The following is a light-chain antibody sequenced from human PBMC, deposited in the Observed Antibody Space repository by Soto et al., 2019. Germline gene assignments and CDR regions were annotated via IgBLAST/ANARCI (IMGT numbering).Light chain of an antibody. V-gene: IGLV2-14*01. CDR3: SSYTSSTSLV. CDR1: SSDIGGYKY. CDR2: EVT. J-gene: IGLJ1*01. Sequence: QSVLTQPASLSGSPGQSITSSCTGTSSDIGGYKYVSWYQQHPGKAPKLMIYEVTSRPSGVSNRFSGSKSGNTASLTISGLQAEDEADYYCSSYTSSTSLVFGTGTKLTVL.